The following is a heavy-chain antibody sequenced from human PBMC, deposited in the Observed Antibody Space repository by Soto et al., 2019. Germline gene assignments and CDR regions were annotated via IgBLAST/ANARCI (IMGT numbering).Heavy chain of an antibody. D-gene: IGHD3-22*01. CDR2: INHSGST. V-gene: IGHV4-34*01. CDR1: GGSFSGYY. CDR3: AENYYDSSGYYYFDY. Sequence: SETLSLTCAVYGGSFSGYYWSWIRQPPGKGLEWIGEINHSGSTNYNPSLKSRVTISVDTSKNQFSLKLSSLTAADTAVYYCAENYYDSSGYYYFDYWGQGTLVTVSS. J-gene: IGHJ4*02.